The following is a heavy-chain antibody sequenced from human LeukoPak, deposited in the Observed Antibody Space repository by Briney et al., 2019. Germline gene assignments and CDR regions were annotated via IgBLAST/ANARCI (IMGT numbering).Heavy chain of an antibody. J-gene: IGHJ4*02. CDR3: ARDPDDYYDSSGYYSTTVGY. V-gene: IGHV3-21*01. CDR1: GFTFNRYG. CDR2: ISSSSSYI. Sequence: GGSLRLSCAASGFTFNRYGMSWVRQAPGKGLEWVSSISSSSSYIYYADSVKGRFTISRDNAKNSLYLQMNSLRAEDTAVYYCARDPDDYYDSSGYYSTTVGYWGQGTLVTVSS. D-gene: IGHD3-22*01.